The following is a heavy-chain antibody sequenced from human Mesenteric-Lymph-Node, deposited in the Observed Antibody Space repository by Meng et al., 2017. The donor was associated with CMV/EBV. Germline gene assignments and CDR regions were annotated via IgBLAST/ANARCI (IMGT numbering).Heavy chain of an antibody. CDR2: MNHGGST. J-gene: IGHJ1*01. V-gene: IGHV4-34*01. Sequence: LTCAVNGGPFRGYYWSWIRQPPGKGLEWIGEMNHGGSTNYNPSLKSRVTISVDTSKNQFSLKLTSVTAADTAVYYCATNTSGWSFGAWGQGSLVTVSS. D-gene: IGHD6-19*01. CDR1: GGPFRGYY. CDR3: ATNTSGWSFGA.